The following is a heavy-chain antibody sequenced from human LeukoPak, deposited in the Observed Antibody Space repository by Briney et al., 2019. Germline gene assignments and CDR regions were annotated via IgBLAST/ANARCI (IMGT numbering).Heavy chain of an antibody. D-gene: IGHD3-22*01. CDR3: ARPNYYDNWFDP. CDR1: GGSISSSSYY. V-gene: IGHV4-39*01. CDR2: IYYSGST. J-gene: IGHJ5*02. Sequence: KASETLSLTCTVSGGSISSSSYYWGWIRQPPGKGLEWIGSIYYSGSTYYNPSLKSRVTISVDTSKNQFSLKLSSVTAADTAVYYCARPNYYDNWFDPWGQGTLVTVSS.